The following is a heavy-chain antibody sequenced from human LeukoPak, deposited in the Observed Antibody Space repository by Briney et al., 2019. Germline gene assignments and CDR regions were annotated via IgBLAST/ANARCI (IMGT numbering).Heavy chain of an antibody. D-gene: IGHD3-16*01. Sequence: GASVKVSCLVSGYSFTALYIHWVRQAPGQGLERMGWIDPNSGGTRSAHKFRGRVTMTRDASINTVYMDLSGLGSDDTAIYFCARDNYGPLDYWGQGTLVTVSS. J-gene: IGHJ4*02. CDR1: GYSFTALY. CDR2: IDPNSGGT. CDR3: ARDNYGPLDY. V-gene: IGHV1-2*02.